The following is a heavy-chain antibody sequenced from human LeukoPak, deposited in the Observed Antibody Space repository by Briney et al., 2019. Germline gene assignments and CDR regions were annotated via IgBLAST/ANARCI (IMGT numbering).Heavy chain of an antibody. V-gene: IGHV1-18*01. J-gene: IGHJ4*02. CDR1: GYTFTSYD. D-gene: IGHD3-10*01. CDR3: ARVLSRIKAVLN. Sequence: ASVKVSCKASGYTFTSYDINWVRQAPGQGLEWMGWISAYNGNTNYAQKLQGRVTMTTDTSTSTAYMELRSLRSDDTAVYYCARVLSRIKAVLNWGQGTLATVSS. CDR2: ISAYNGNT.